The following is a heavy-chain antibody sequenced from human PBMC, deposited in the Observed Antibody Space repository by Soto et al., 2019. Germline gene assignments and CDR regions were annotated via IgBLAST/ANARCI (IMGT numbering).Heavy chain of an antibody. Sequence: TSETLSLTCTVSGGSISSYYWNWIRQPPGKGLEWIGEYSGTTNYNPSLRSRVTISVDTSNNQFSLKLSSVTAADTAVYFCATYTAGGGGRGYWGQGTLVTVSS. CDR2: YSGTT. J-gene: IGHJ4*02. CDR3: ATYTAGGGGRGY. D-gene: IGHD3-16*01. CDR1: GGSISSYY. V-gene: IGHV4-59*08.